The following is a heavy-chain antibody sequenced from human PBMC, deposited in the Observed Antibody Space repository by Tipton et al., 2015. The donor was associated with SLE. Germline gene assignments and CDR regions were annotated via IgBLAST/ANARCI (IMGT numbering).Heavy chain of an antibody. CDR1: GVSITSSDW. CDR2: IHHRGST. D-gene: IGHD3-10*01. J-gene: IGHJ2*01. CDR3: ARDRRGWYFDL. V-gene: IGHV4-4*02. Sequence: TLSLTCAVSGVSITSSDWWSWVRQPPGKGLEYIGEIHHRGSTNYKSSLRGRVTISVDKSKNQFSLKLTSVTAADTAVYYCARDRRGWYFDLWGRGTLVTVSS.